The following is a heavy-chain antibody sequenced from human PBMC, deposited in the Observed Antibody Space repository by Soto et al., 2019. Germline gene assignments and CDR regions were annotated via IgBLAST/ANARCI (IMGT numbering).Heavy chain of an antibody. CDR3: ARDRVAWFGELAYNWFDP. J-gene: IGHJ5*02. V-gene: IGHV4-34*01. CDR2: INHSGST. CDR1: GGSFSGYY. Sequence: TSETLSLTCAVYGGSFSGYYWSWIRQPPGKGLEWIGEINHSGSTNYNPSLKSRVTISVDTSKNQFSLKLSSVTAADTAVCYCARDRVAWFGELAYNWFDPWGQGTLVTVSS. D-gene: IGHD3-10*01.